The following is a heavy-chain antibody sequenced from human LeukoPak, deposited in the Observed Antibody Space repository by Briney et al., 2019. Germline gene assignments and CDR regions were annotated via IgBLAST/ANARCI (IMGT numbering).Heavy chain of an antibody. CDR1: GYTFTSYA. D-gene: IGHD6-19*01. CDR2: INTNTGNP. J-gene: IGHJ4*02. V-gene: IGHV7-4-1*02. CDR3: ARAPRAMYSSGWCDSFDY. Sequence: ASVKVSCKASGYTFTSYAMNWVRQAPGQGLEWMGWINTNTGNPTYAQGFTGRFVFSLDTSVSTAYLQISSLKAEDTAVYYCARAPRAMYSSGWCDSFDYWGQGTLVTVSS.